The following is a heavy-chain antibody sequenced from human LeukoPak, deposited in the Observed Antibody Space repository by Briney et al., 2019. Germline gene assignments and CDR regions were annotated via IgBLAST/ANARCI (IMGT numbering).Heavy chain of an antibody. CDR2: IPYDGSNK. J-gene: IGHJ6*02. CDR3: ASQYSSSWYVAVAADPIYGMDV. D-gene: IGHD6-13*01. Sequence: GGSLRLSCAASGFTFSSYAMHWVRQAPGKGLEWVAVIPYDGSNKYYADSVKGRFTISRDNSKNTLYLQMNSLRAEDTAVYYCASQYSSSWYVAVAADPIYGMDVWGQGTTVTVSS. V-gene: IGHV3-30*04. CDR1: GFTFSSYA.